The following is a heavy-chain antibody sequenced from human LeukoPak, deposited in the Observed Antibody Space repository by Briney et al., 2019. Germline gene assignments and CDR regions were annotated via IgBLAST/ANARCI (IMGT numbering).Heavy chain of an antibody. CDR1: GFTFDDYA. V-gene: IGHV3-9*01. J-gene: IGHJ4*02. CDR2: ISWNSGSI. D-gene: IGHD3-10*01. CDR3: AKDAVVRGVRPYYFDY. Sequence: PGRSLRLSCAASGFTFDDYATHWVRQAPGKGLEWVSGISWNSGSIGYADSVKGRFTISRDNAKNSLYLEMNSLRAEDTALYFCAKDAVVRGVRPYYFDYWGLGTLVTVSS.